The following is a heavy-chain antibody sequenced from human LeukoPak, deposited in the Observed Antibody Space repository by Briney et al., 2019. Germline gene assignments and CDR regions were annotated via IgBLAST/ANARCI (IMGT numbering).Heavy chain of an antibody. CDR2: IYYSGST. Sequence: SETLSLTCTVSGGSISSYYWSWIRQPPGKGLEWIGYIYYSGSTNYNPSLKSRVTISVDTSKNQFSLKLSSVTAADTAVYYCARASQVKWLPDYWGQGTLVTVSS. D-gene: IGHD5-12*01. J-gene: IGHJ4*02. CDR1: GGSISSYY. CDR3: ARASQVKWLPDY. V-gene: IGHV4-59*01.